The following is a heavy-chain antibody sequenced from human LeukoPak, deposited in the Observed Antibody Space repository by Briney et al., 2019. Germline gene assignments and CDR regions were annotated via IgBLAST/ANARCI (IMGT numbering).Heavy chain of an antibody. CDR2: INAGNGNT. CDR1: GYTFTSYA. CDR3: AFNYYDSTGNAFDI. D-gene: IGHD3-22*01. Sequence: ASVKVSCKASGYTFTSYAMHWVRQAPGQRLEWMGWINAGNGNTKYSQKFQSRVTITRDTSASSAYMGLSSLISEDTAVYYCAFNYYDSTGNAFDIWGQGTMVTVSS. V-gene: IGHV1-3*01. J-gene: IGHJ3*02.